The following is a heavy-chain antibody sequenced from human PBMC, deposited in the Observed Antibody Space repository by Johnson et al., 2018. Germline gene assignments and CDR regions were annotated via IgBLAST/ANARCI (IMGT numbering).Heavy chain of an antibody. V-gene: IGHV3-73*01. CDR2: IRSKAKSYAT. CDR3: TRSTFFSYFDY. D-gene: IGHD2/OR15-2a*01. Sequence: EVQLVETGGGLVQPGGSLKLSCAASGFTFSGSAMHWVRQASGKGLEWVGRIRSKAKSYATAYAASVKGRFTISRVDSKNTAYRQMNRRKTEDTAVYYCTRSTFFSYFDYWGQGTLVTVSS. CDR1: GFTFSGSA. J-gene: IGHJ4*02.